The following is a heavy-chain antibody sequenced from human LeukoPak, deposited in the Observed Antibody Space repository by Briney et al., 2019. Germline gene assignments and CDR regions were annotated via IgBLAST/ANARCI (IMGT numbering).Heavy chain of an antibody. J-gene: IGHJ4*02. CDR1: GFTFSSYA. V-gene: IGHV3-23*01. D-gene: IGHD2-2*01. CDR2: ISGSGGST. Sequence: GGSLRLSCAASGFTFSSYAMSWVRQAPGKGLEWVSAISGSGGSTYYADSVKGRLTISRDNSKNTLYLQMNSLRAEDTAVYYCAKDLSCSRTTCSLDYWGQGTLVTVST. CDR3: AKDLSCSRTTCSLDY.